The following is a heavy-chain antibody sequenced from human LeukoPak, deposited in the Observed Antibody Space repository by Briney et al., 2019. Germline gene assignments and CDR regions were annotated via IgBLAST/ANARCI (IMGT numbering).Heavy chain of an antibody. CDR2: ISSSSSTI. CDR1: GLTFSTYS. J-gene: IGHJ4*02. Sequence: GGSLRLSCAASGLTFSTYSMNWVRQAAGKGLEWGSYISSSSSTIYYADSVKGRFTISRDNAKNSLHLQMNTLRDEDTAVYYCAREYSSSSGKALDYWGQGTLVTVSS. V-gene: IGHV3-48*02. D-gene: IGHD6-6*01. CDR3: AREYSSSSGKALDY.